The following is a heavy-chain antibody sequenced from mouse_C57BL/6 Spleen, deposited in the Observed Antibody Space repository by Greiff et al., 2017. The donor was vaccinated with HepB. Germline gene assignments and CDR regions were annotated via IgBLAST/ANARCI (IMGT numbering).Heavy chain of an antibody. CDR2: IYPGSGNT. CDR1: GYSFTSYY. Sequence: QVQLQQSGPELVKPGASVKISCKASGYSFTSYYIHWVKQRPGQGLEWIGWIYPGSGNTKYNEKFKGKATLTADTSSSTAYMQLSSLTSEDSAVYYWAKIENLLYAMDYWGQGTSVTVSS. V-gene: IGHV1-66*01. J-gene: IGHJ4*01. CDR3: AKIENLLYAMDY. D-gene: IGHD5-1*01.